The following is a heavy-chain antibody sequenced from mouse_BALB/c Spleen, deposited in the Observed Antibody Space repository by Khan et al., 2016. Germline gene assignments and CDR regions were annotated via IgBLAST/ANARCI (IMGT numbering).Heavy chain of an antibody. V-gene: IGHV1-9*01. CDR1: GYTFSRYW. CDR3: ARGAS. J-gene: IGHJ3*01. Sequence: VQLVESGAELMKPGASVKISCKASGYTFSRYWIEWIKERPGHGLEWIGEILPGTDSTNYNDKFKGKAAFTAESSSSTAYIQLTSLTSEDSAVYYCARGASWGQGTLVTVSA. CDR2: ILPGTDST.